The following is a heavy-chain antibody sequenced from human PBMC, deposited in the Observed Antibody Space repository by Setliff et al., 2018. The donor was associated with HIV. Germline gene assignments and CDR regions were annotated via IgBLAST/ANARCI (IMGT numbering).Heavy chain of an antibody. D-gene: IGHD3-10*01. CDR2: ISPIIGNA. CDR1: GGTFSSYA. J-gene: IGHJ5*02. Sequence: ASVKVSCKASGGTFSSYAITWVRQAPGQGLEWMGGISPIIGNANYAQKFQGRITITADNSTSTAYMELSSLRSEDTAVYYCARDLGSGRRWFDPWGQGTMVTVSS. V-gene: IGHV1-69*10. CDR3: ARDLGSGRRWFDP.